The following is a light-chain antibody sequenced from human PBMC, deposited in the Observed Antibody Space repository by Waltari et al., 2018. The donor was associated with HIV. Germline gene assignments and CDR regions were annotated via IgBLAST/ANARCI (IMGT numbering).Light chain of an antibody. CDR1: FGSVSSGNY. CDR3: SLYLDSGVSV. Sequence: QTVVTQEPSLSVSPGGTVTLTCGLTFGSVSSGNYPRWYQSTPGQPPLALSYSAKTRSSGVPDRFSGSILGDKAALTITGAQADDESDYYCSLYLDSGVSVFGGGTRLSV. J-gene: IGLJ3*02. CDR2: SAK. V-gene: IGLV8-61*01.